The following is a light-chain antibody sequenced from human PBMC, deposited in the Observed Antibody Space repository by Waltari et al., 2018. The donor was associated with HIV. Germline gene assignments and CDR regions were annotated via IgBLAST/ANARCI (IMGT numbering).Light chain of an antibody. CDR3: SSYTGANTLV. Sequence: QSALTQPASVSESPGQSITISCTGTHSDIGAYNFVSWYQQHPDKAPQLMIYEVSRRPSGISNRFSGSKSGNTASLTISRLQAEDEADYYCSSYTGANTLVFGTGTKVTVL. J-gene: IGLJ1*01. CDR1: HSDIGAYNF. CDR2: EVS. V-gene: IGLV2-14*03.